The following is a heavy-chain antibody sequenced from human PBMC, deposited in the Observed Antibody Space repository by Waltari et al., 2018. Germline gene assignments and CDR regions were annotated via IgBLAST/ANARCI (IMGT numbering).Heavy chain of an antibody. CDR2: IRPIFGTA. Sequence: QVQQVQSGAEGKKPGSSVKVYGKACGGTFSSYAISWVRQAPGQGLEWMGGIRPIFGTANYAQNVQGRVTITADESTSTAYMELSSLRSEDTAVYYCARAVSSGYHWYFDLWGRGTLVTVSS. D-gene: IGHD3-22*01. V-gene: IGHV1-69*01. CDR3: ARAVSSGYHWYFDL. CDR1: GGTFSSYA. J-gene: IGHJ2*01.